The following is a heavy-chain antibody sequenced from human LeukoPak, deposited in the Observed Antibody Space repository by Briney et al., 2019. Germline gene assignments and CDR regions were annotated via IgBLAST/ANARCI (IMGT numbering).Heavy chain of an antibody. Sequence: PSETLSLTCTVSGGSISSSSYYWGWIRQPPGKGLEWIGSIYYSGSTYYNPSLKSRVTISVDTSKNQFSLKLSSVTAADTAVYYCARGNWNYEYFDYWGQGTLVTVSS. CDR1: GGSISSSSYY. D-gene: IGHD1-7*01. V-gene: IGHV4-39*07. CDR3: ARGNWNYEYFDY. J-gene: IGHJ4*02. CDR2: IYYSGST.